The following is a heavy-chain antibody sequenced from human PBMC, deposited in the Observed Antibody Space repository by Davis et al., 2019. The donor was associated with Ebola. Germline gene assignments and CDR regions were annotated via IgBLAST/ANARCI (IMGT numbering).Heavy chain of an antibody. Sequence: GESLKISCAASGFIFSNYAMHWVRQAPGKGLEWVAVISYNGVNKNCADSVKGRFTVSRDNSKNTLYLQMNSLRAKDTAVYYCARCLLPIYGMDVWGQGTTVTVSS. CDR3: ARCLLPIYGMDV. D-gene: IGHD5/OR15-5a*01. V-gene: IGHV3-30-3*01. J-gene: IGHJ6*02. CDR2: ISYNGVNK. CDR1: GFIFSNYA.